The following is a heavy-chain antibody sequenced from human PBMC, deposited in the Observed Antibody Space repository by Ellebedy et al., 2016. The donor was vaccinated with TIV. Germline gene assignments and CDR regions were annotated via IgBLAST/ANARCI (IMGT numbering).Heavy chain of an antibody. D-gene: IGHD4-17*01. J-gene: IGHJ4*02. Sequence: GESLKISCAAWGFSFSNFWMSWVRQAPGKGLEWLSYINYGGSAILYADSVKGRFTISRDNAKNSLHLQMNGLRDEDTAVYYCARHTDYALDYWGQGALVTVSS. CDR3: ARHTDYALDY. CDR2: INYGGSAI. CDR1: GFSFSNFW. V-gene: IGHV3-48*02.